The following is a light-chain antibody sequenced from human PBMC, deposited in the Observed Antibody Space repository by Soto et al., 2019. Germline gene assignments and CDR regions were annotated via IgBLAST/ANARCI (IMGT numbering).Light chain of an antibody. CDR1: QSDDRY. Sequence: EIVLTQSPATLSLSPGDRATLSCRASQSDDRYLAWYQQKPGQAPRLLIYDASSRATGIPARFSGSGSGTDFTLTIISLQPEDFAVYYCQQRTNWPPYTFGQGTKLEIK. CDR3: QQRTNWPPYT. V-gene: IGKV3-11*01. CDR2: DAS. J-gene: IGKJ2*01.